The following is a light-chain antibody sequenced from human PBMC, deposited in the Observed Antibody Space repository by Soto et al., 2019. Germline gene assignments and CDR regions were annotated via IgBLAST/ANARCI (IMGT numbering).Light chain of an antibody. CDR1: HTIMTY. V-gene: IGKV1-39*01. CDR3: QQSYNSPQT. J-gene: IGKJ1*01. Sequence: DIQMTPPPSSLSASVGDEVTITCRASHTIMTYLNWYQLKPGKPPRLLIYAASSLQSGVPSRFSGSGSGTDFTLTINSLQPGDFATYSCQQSYNSPQTFGQGTKVEIK. CDR2: AAS.